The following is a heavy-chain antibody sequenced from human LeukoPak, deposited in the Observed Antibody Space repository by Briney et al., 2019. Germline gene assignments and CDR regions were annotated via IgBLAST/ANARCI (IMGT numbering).Heavy chain of an antibody. J-gene: IGHJ3*02. CDR2: TYYRSKWYN. CDR3: AREEDTAMVTLTNAFDI. D-gene: IGHD5-18*01. Sequence: SQTLSLTCAISGDSVSSNSAAWNWLRQSPSRGLEWLGRTYYRSKWYNDYAVSVKSRITINPDTSKNQFSLQLNSVTPEDTAVYYCAREEDTAMVTLTNAFDIWGQGTMVTVSS. V-gene: IGHV6-1*01. CDR1: GDSVSSNSAA.